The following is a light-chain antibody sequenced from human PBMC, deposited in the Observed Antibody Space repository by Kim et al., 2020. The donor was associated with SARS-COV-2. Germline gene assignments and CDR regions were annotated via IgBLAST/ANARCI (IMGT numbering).Light chain of an antibody. V-gene: IGLV1-40*01. Sequence: QSVLTQPPSVSGVPGQRVTISCTGSTSNIGAGYEVHWYQQLPGTAPKLLIYGDTDRPSGVPDRFSGSKSGTSASLAITGLQAEDEADYYCQSYDSSLRVVFGGGTKVTVL. CDR3: QSYDSSLRVV. CDR2: GDT. CDR1: TSNIGAGYE. J-gene: IGLJ2*01.